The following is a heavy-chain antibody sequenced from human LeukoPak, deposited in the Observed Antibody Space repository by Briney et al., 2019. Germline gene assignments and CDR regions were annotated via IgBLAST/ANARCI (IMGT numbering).Heavy chain of an antibody. CDR2: INWHGGSR. CDR1: GFTFDDYG. Sequence: GGSLRLSWQAAGFTFDDYGMGWVRQAPGEGREWDSGINWHGGSRGYAESMKGRFTISRDNAKNSLYLQMNSLRAEDRALYYCARFMGDGYNLGNYFDYWGQGTLVTVSS. J-gene: IGHJ4*02. D-gene: IGHD5-24*01. V-gene: IGHV3-20*04. CDR3: ARFMGDGYNLGNYFDY.